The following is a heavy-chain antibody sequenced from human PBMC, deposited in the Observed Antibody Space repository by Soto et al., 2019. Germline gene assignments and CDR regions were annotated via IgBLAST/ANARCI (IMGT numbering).Heavy chain of an antibody. D-gene: IGHD3-3*01. CDR3: ARDKYYDFWSGYYSSYYYCMDV. Sequence: SETLSLTCAVYGGSFSGYYWSWIRQPPGKGLEWIGEINHSGSTNYTPYLKSRVTISADTSKNQFSLKLSSVTAADTAVYYCARDKYYDFWSGYYSSYYYCMDVWGQGTTVTVSS. J-gene: IGHJ6*02. V-gene: IGHV4-34*01. CDR1: GGSFSGYY. CDR2: INHSGST.